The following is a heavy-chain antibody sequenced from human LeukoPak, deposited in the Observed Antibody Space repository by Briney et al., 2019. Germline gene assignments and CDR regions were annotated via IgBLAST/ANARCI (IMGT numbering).Heavy chain of an antibody. CDR1: GFTVTSNY. CDR3: ARGRSYYYDSTGSFDF. V-gene: IGHV3-66*01. CDR2: IYSAGSI. J-gene: IGHJ4*02. D-gene: IGHD3-22*01. Sequence: GGSLRLSGAASGFTVTSNYMSWVRQAPGKGLEWVSVIYSAGSIYYADSVEGRFTISRDNSKNTLYLQMMSLRAEDTAVYYCARGRSYYYDSTGSFDFWGQGTLVTVSS.